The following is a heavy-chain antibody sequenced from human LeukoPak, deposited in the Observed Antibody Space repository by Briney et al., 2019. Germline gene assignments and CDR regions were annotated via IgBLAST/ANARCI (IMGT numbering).Heavy chain of an antibody. D-gene: IGHD1-26*01. V-gene: IGHV7-4-1*02. CDR1: GYTFTSYA. Sequence: GASVKVSCKASGYTFTSYAMNWVRQAPGQGLEWMGWINTNTGNPTYAQGFTGRFIFSLDTSVSTAYLQISSLKAEDTAVYYCARGESIRVRLPSWIWGQGTMVTVS. CDR2: INTNTGNP. CDR3: ARGESIRVRLPSWI. J-gene: IGHJ3*02.